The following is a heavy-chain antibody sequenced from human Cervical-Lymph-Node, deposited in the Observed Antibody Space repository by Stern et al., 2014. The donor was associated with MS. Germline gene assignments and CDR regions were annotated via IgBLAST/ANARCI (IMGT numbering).Heavy chain of an antibody. Sequence: EVQLVESGGGLVKPGGSLRLSCAASGFTFSSYSMNWVRQAPGKWLEWVSSISSSGSFIYYADSVKGRFTISRDNAKNSLYLQMNSLRAEDTALYYCARVNEGFWYLDLWGRGTLVTASS. J-gene: IGHJ2*01. CDR2: ISSSGSFI. V-gene: IGHV3-21*01. CDR3: ARVNEGFWYLDL. CDR1: GFTFSSYS.